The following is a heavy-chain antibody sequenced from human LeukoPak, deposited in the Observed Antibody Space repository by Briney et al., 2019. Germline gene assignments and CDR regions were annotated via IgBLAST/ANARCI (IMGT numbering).Heavy chain of an antibody. CDR2: ISTDGRGT. Sequence: GGSLRLSCAASGFSFDTYVMAWVRQAPGKGLEWASSISTDGRGTSYADSVRGRFIISRDNSKNTLYLQMNSLRAEDTAVYFCAKCILIEYCKRYFQDWGQGTLVTVSS. D-gene: IGHD2/OR15-2a*01. CDR1: GFSFDTYV. V-gene: IGHV3-23*01. CDR3: AKCILIEYCKRYFQD. J-gene: IGHJ1*01.